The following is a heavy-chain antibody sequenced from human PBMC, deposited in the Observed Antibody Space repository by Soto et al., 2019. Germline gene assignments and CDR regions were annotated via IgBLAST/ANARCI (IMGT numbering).Heavy chain of an antibody. Sequence: AASVKVSCKASGYSFSSFGISWVRQAPGQGREWVGWVSVPSGDTSSAQNFQGRVTVTTDTSTSTAYLEVGSLRSDDTAVYYCARTCRSGGSCYLEYWGEGXLVTVSS. CDR1: GYSFSSFG. CDR3: ARTCRSGGSCYLEY. V-gene: IGHV1-18*01. D-gene: IGHD2-15*01. CDR2: VSVPSGDT. J-gene: IGHJ4*02.